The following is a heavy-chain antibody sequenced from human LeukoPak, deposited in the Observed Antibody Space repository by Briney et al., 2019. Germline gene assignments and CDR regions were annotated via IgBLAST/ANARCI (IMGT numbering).Heavy chain of an antibody. D-gene: IGHD3-3*01. Sequence: PSETLSLTCTVSGGSISSGNWWSWVRQPPGKGLEWFGEILHTGNTNYNPSLKSRVTISVDKSKNQFSLKLSSVTAADTAVYYCARGGYDFWSGFLAYYFDYWGQGTLVTVSS. CDR3: ARGGYDFWSGFLAYYFDY. CDR2: ILHTGNT. J-gene: IGHJ4*02. CDR1: GGSISSGNW. V-gene: IGHV4-4*02.